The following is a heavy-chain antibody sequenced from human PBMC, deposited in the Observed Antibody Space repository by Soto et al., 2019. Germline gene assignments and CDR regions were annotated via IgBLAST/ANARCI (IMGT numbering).Heavy chain of an antibody. CDR1: GFTFSDYF. D-gene: IGHD2-2*01. CDR3: ARECVRCYAGFVP. Sequence: QVQLVESGGGVVQPGGSLRLSCAASGFTFSDYFMTWIRQAPGKGLEWVSYISSSGTTIFYADSVQGRFTISRDKAKKSSQPERNSLRPADPAVDSWARECVRCYAGFVPWGQGTLGSSSS. CDR2: ISSSGTTI. V-gene: IGHV3-11*01. J-gene: IGHJ5*02.